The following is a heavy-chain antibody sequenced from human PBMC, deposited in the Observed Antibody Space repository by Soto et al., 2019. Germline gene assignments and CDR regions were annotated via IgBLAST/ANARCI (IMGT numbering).Heavy chain of an antibody. D-gene: IGHD6-13*01. CDR2: FVPIPTTT. V-gene: IGHV1-69*13. CDR1: ADTFSNYA. J-gene: IGHJ3*02. Sequence: SMTVSCRVSADTFSNYAINWVRQAPGQGLEGMAVFVPIPTTTNSAQKVQGTAPTPADESTITAYREPRSLISDATATYSCARAAAAARTFREDAFDSWDQGTMVTVSS. CDR3: ARAAAAARTFREDAFDS.